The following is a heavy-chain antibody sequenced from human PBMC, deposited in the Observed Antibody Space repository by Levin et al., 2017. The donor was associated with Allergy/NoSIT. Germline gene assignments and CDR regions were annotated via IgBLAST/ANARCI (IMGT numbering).Heavy chain of an antibody. D-gene: IGHD6-13*01. CDR2: INPNSGGT. V-gene: IGHV1-2*02. J-gene: IGHJ3*02. Sequence: ASVKVSCKASGYTFTDYYMHWVRQAPGQGLEWMGWINPNSGGTNYAQKSQGRVIMTRDTSISTAYMELSRLTSDDTALYYCARELWLAAASGPPERSFDIWGQGTMVTVSS. CDR3: ARELWLAAASGPPERSFDI. CDR1: GYTFTDYY.